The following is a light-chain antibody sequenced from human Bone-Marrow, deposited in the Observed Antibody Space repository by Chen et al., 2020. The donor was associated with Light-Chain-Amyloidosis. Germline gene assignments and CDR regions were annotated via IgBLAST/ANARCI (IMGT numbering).Light chain of an antibody. V-gene: IGLV2-14*01. Sequence: QSALTQPASVSGSPGQSITIPCTGTSSDVGGYNYVSWYHQHPGKAPNLLIYEVTNRPSGISIRFSGSNSGNTSSLTISGLQAEDEADYYCSSCTITNTWIFGGGNKLTVL. CDR1: SSDVGGYNY. CDR2: EVT. J-gene: IGLJ2*01. CDR3: SSCTITNTWI.